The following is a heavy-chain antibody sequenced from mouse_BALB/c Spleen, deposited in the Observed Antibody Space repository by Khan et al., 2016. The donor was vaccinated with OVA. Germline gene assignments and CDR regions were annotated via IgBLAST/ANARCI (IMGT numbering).Heavy chain of an antibody. Sequence: QIQLVQSGPELKKPGETVKISCKASGYTFTNYGMNWVKQSPGKALKWMGWINTYTGEPTYADDFKGRFAFSLETSASTALMQINNHKNDDTATYCCARPPYFSYTLDHWGQGTSVTVSS. CDR1: GYTFTNYG. J-gene: IGHJ4*01. CDR2: INTYTGEP. D-gene: IGHD2-10*01. CDR3: ARPPYFSYTLDH. V-gene: IGHV9-3-1*01.